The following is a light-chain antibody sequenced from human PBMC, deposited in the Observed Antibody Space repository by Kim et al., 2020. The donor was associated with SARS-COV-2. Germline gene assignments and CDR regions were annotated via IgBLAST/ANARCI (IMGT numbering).Light chain of an antibody. CDR1: QSVSSSN. V-gene: IGKV3-20*01. J-gene: IGKJ4*01. CDR3: QQYGSTPLT. CDR2: DAS. Sequence: EIVLTQSPGTLSLSPEERATLSCRASQSVSSSNLACYQQKPGQPPRLLMYDASSRATGIPDRFSGSGSGTDFTLTISRLEPEDFAVYYCQQYGSTPLTFGGGTKVDIK.